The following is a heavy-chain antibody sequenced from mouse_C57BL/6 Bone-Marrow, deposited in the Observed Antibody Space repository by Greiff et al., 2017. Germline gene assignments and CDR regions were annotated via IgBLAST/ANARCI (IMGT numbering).Heavy chain of an antibody. CDR3: ARPAYYDYWFAY. D-gene: IGHD2-4*01. V-gene: IGHV1-69*01. Sequence: QVQLQQPGAELVMPGASVKLSCKASGYTFTSYWMHWVKQRPGQGLEWIGEIDPSDSYTNYNQKFKGKSTLTVDKSSSTAYMQLSSLTSEDSAVYYCARPAYYDYWFAYWGKGTLVTVSA. CDR2: IDPSDSYT. J-gene: IGHJ3*01. CDR1: GYTFTSYW.